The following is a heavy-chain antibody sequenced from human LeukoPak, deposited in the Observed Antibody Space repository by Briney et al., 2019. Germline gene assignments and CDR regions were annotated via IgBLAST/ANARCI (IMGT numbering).Heavy chain of an antibody. Sequence: ASVKVSCKASGYTFTSYAMNWVRQAPGQGLEWMGWINTNTGNPTYAQGFTGRFVFPLDTSVSTAYLQICSLKAEDTAVYYCARNWGDYYESSGYPPEYFQHWGQGTLVTVSS. CDR3: ARNWGDYYESSGYPPEYFQH. J-gene: IGHJ1*01. D-gene: IGHD3-22*01. V-gene: IGHV7-4-1*01. CDR1: GYTFTSYA. CDR2: INTNTGNP.